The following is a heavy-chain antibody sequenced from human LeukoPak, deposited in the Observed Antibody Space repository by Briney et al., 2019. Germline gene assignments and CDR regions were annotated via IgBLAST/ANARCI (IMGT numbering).Heavy chain of an antibody. J-gene: IGHJ4*02. CDR2: ITITDGGA. D-gene: IGHD3-3*01. CDR1: GFLFRAYA. CDR3: AREAWRPYLDY. Sequence: GGSLRLSCEASGFLFRAYAMSWVRQAPGKGLEWLSTITITDGGAYYIDSVKGRSTMSRDNSKITLYLQMNSLRAEDTAVYYCAREAWRPYLDYWGQGTPVTVSS. V-gene: IGHV3-23*01.